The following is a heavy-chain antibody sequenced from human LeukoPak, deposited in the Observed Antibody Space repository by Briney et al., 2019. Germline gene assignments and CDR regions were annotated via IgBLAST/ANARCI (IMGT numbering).Heavy chain of an antibody. D-gene: IGHD1-26*01. Sequence: ASVKVSCKASGYTFTGYYMHWVRQAPGQGLEWMGWINPNSGGTNYAQKFQGRVTMTRDTSISTAYMELSRLRSDDTAVYYCAKDDSGSSQSPYFDYWGQGTLVTVSS. CDR3: AKDDSGSSQSPYFDY. CDR2: INPNSGGT. J-gene: IGHJ4*02. V-gene: IGHV1-2*02. CDR1: GYTFTGYY.